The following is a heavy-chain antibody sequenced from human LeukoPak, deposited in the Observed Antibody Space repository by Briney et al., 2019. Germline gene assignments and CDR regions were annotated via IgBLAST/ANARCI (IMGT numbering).Heavy chain of an antibody. V-gene: IGHV3-21*01. CDR3: ARANDLWSGNDY. J-gene: IGHJ4*02. CDR2: ISSSSSYI. Sequence: GGSLRLSCAASGFTFSSYSMNWVRQAPGKGLEWDSSISSSSSYIYYTDSVKGRFTISRDNAKNSLYLQMNSLRAEDTAVYYCARANDLWSGNDYWGQGTLVTVSS. CDR1: GFTFSSYS. D-gene: IGHD3-3*01.